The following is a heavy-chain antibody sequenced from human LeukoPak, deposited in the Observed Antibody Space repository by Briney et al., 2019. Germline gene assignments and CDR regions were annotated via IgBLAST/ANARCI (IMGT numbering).Heavy chain of an antibody. V-gene: IGHV1-69*13. CDR1: GGTFSSYA. Sequence: ASVKVSCKASGGTFSSYAISWVRQAPGQGLEWMGGIIPSFGTANYAQKFQGRVTITADESTSTAYMELSSLRSEDTAVYYCARRLYYDILPSSWFDPWGQETLVTVSS. J-gene: IGHJ5*02. CDR3: ARRLYYDILPSSWFDP. D-gene: IGHD3-9*01. CDR2: IIPSFGTA.